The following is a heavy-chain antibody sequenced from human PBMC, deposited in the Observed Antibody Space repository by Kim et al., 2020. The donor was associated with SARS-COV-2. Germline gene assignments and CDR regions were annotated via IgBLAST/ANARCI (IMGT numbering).Heavy chain of an antibody. J-gene: IGHJ3*01. D-gene: IGHD5-12*01. CDR1: GFTFSSYG. CDR3: AKDSLSGYADDAFDL. V-gene: IGHV3-30*02. Sequence: GGSLRLSCAASGFTFSSYGMHWVRQAPGKGLEWVAVIWYDGSNKYYGDSVKGRFIISRDNSKNTLYMQMNSLRTEDTAVYYCAKDSLSGYADDAFDLWGHGTMVIVSS. CDR2: IWYDGSNK.